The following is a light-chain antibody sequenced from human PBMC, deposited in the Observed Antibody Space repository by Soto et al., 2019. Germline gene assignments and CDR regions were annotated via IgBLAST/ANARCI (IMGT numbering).Light chain of an antibody. J-gene: IGKJ4*01. CDR3: QQYKHWPVA. CDR2: GAS. V-gene: IGKV3-15*01. Sequence: EMTQSPTTLSVSPGETATLSCRASHSVGSNLAWYQQNPGQAPRLLIYGASTRATGVPARFSGSGSATQFTLTISSLQSEDFGFYYCQQYKHWPVAFGGGTKVEIK. CDR1: HSVGSN.